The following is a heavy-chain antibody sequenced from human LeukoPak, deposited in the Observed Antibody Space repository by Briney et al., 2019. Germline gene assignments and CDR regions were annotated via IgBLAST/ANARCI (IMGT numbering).Heavy chain of an antibody. Sequence: SVKVSCKASGGTFSSYAISWVPQAPGQGLEWMGRIIPILDIANYAQKFQGRVTITADRSTSTAYMELSSLRSEDTAVYYCAREVRDIEATTVDYWGQGTLVTVSS. V-gene: IGHV1-69*04. J-gene: IGHJ4*02. CDR1: GGTFSSYA. D-gene: IGHD5-12*01. CDR3: AREVRDIEATTVDY. CDR2: IIPILDIA.